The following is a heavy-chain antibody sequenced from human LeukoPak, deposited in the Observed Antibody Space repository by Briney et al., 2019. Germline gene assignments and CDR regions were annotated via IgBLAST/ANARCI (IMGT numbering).Heavy chain of an antibody. J-gene: IGHJ6*04. V-gene: IGHV1-8*03. Sequence: ASVKVSCKASGYTFTNYDINWVRQATGQGLEWMGWVNPNSGDTGYAQKFQGRVTITRDTSISTAYMELSSLRSEDTAVYYCARGLDYSNFMDVWGTGTTVTVSS. CDR2: VNPNSGDT. CDR3: ARGLDYSNFMDV. D-gene: IGHD4-11*01. CDR1: GYTFTNYD.